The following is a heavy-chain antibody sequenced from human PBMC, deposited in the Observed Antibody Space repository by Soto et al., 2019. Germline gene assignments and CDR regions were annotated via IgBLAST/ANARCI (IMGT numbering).Heavy chain of an antibody. J-gene: IGHJ4*02. V-gene: IGHV3-66*04. D-gene: IGHD2-21*02. CDR1: GFTVSSNY. CDR3: ARQRGVVVSANLDY. CDR2: IYSGGST. Sequence: EVQLVESGGGLVQPGGSLRLSCAASGFTVSSNYMSWVRQAPGKGLEWVSVIYSGGSTYYADSVKGRFTISRDNSKNTLYLQMDSLRAEDTAVYYCARQRGVVVSANLDYWGQGTLVTVSS.